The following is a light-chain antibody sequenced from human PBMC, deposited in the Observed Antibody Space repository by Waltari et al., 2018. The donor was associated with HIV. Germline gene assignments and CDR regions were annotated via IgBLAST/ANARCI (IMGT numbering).Light chain of an antibody. CDR1: QSVSTW. CDR3: QQANSRPWT. J-gene: IGKJ1*01. CDR2: AAS. Sequence: QSTWAPSSVSASVGDRVIISCRANQSVSTWLAWYQQKPGQVPKLIISAASSLQSGVPLRFSGSGSGTEFTLSINNVQSEDFAIYFCQQANSRPWTFGQGTTVDI. V-gene: IGKV1-12*01.